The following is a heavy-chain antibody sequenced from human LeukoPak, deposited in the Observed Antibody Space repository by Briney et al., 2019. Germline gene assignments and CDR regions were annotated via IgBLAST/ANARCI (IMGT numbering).Heavy chain of an antibody. CDR1: GFTFSSYA. CDR2: ISGSGGST. D-gene: IGHD6-19*01. CDR3: AKEPQWRGYATNWFDP. Sequence: GGSLRLSCAASGFTFSSYAMSWVRQAPGKGLEWVSVISGSGGSTYSADSVKGRFTISRDNSKNTLYLQMNSLRAEDTAVYYCAKEPQWRGYATNWFDPWGQGTLVTVSS. J-gene: IGHJ5*02. V-gene: IGHV3-23*01.